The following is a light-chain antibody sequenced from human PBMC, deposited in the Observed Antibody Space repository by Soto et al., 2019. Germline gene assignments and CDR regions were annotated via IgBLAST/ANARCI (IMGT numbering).Light chain of an antibody. J-gene: IGKJ1*01. V-gene: IGKV1-5*01. CDR1: QTVERW. CDR3: QQSYGPPQT. Sequence: DIQITQSPSTLSASVGYIVIITCRASQTVERWMAWYQQKPGKAPKLLISDVSTLERGVPSRFSGSGSATEFTLTISGLQPDDFATYYCQQSYGPPQTFGQGTKVDIK. CDR2: DVS.